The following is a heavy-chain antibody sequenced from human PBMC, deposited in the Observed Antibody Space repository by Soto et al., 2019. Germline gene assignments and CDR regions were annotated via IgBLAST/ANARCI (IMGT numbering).Heavy chain of an antibody. Sequence: QLQLQESGPGLVKPSETLSLTCSVSGGSISSNSHYWVWIRQPPGKGLEYIGNIYYNGDTYYNPSLMSRFTIPVAPSKNQFSVKLNSVTAADTAVYYCARHQSIVVVTAARAFDLWGQGTMVTVSS. J-gene: IGHJ3*01. D-gene: IGHD2-15*01. CDR1: GGSISSNSHY. CDR3: ARHQSIVVVTAARAFDL. CDR2: IYYNGDT. V-gene: IGHV4-39*01.